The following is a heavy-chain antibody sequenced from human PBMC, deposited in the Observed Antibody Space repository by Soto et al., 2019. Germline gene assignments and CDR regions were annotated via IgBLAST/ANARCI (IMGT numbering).Heavy chain of an antibody. Sequence: SVKVSCKASGGTFDSYVISWLRQAPGQGLEWMGGIMPIFGTPNYAQKFRGRVTISADESTSTAYLELSSLTSDDTAVYYCARVHSSGIFYFVDPWGQGALVTSPQ. CDR3: ARVHSSGIFYFVDP. V-gene: IGHV1-69*13. J-gene: IGHJ5*02. CDR2: IMPIFGTP. CDR1: GGTFDSYV. D-gene: IGHD3-10*01.